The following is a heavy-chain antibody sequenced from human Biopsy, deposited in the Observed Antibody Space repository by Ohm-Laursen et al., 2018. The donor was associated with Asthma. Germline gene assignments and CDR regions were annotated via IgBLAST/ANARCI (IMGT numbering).Heavy chain of an antibody. CDR3: VRGSSSWHHGPFHYNYGLDV. V-gene: IGHV4-39*01. D-gene: IGHD6-13*01. CDR2: IYYRGTT. Sequence: SETLSLTCTVTGGSVTSATFHWSWIRQPPGKGLEWIGRIYYRGTTYYNPSLESRVTLPAQTSKNQIYLKLISVTAADTAVYYCVRGSSSWHHGPFHYNYGLDVWGQGTTATVSS. CDR1: GGSVTSATFH. J-gene: IGHJ6*02.